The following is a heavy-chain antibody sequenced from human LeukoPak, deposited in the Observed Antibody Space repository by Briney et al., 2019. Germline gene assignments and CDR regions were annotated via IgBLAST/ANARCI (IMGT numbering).Heavy chain of an antibody. V-gene: IGHV4-30-2*01. CDR3: ARLRWLRYYYYYYGMDV. CDR1: GGSISSGGYS. D-gene: IGHD5-12*01. Sequence: PSQTLSLTCAVSGGSISSGGYSWSWIRQPPGKGLEWIGYIYHSGSTYYNPSLKSRVTISVDRSKNQFSLKLSSVTAADTAVYYCARLRWLRYYYYYYGMDVWGQGTTVTVSS. CDR2: IYHSGST. J-gene: IGHJ6*02.